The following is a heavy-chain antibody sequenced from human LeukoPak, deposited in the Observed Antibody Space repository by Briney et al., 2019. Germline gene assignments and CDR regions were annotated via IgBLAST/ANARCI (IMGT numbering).Heavy chain of an antibody. V-gene: IGHV1-2*02. CDR3: AGDWGSVAGTAGDY. CDR1: GYTFTGHY. Sequence: ASVKVSCKASGYTFTGHYMHWVRQAPGQGLEWMGWIIPKSGGTNFAQKFQGRVTMTRDTSNNTVYLDLRSLRPDDTATYYCAGDWGSVAGTAGDYWGQGTLVIVSS. D-gene: IGHD1-14*01. CDR2: IIPKSGGT. J-gene: IGHJ4*02.